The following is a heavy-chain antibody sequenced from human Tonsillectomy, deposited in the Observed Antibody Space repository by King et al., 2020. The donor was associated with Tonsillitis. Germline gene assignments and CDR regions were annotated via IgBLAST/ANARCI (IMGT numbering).Heavy chain of an antibody. J-gene: IGHJ4*02. Sequence: VQLQESGPGLVKPSETLSLTCTVSGGSISSYYWSWIRQPPGKGLEWIGYIYYSGSTNYNPSLKSRVTISVDTSKNQFSLKLSSVTAADTALYYCVRVKYYDSSGYSPFDYWGQGTLVTVSS. CDR1: GGSISSYY. D-gene: IGHD3-22*01. CDR3: VRVKYYDSSGYSPFDY. V-gene: IGHV4-59*01. CDR2: IYYSGST.